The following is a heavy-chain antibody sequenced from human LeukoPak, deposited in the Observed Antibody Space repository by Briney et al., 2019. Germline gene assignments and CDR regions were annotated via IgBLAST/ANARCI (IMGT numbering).Heavy chain of an antibody. J-gene: IGHJ6*02. D-gene: IGHD2-21*02. CDR1: GFTFSSYG. Sequence: GGSLRLSCAASGFTFSSYGIHWVRQAPGKGLEWVAVILFDGSSKYNADSVRGRFTISRDSSKNTLYLQMNSLRAEDTAVNYCARVRQPYCGGDCPYYYGMDVWGQGTTVTVSS. V-gene: IGHV3-30*03. CDR3: ARVRQPYCGGDCPYYYGMDV. CDR2: ILFDGSSK.